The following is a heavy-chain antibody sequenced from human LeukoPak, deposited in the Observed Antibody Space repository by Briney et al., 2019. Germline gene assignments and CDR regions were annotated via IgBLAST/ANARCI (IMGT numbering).Heavy chain of an antibody. V-gene: IGHV7-4-1*02. CDR1: GYTFTSYA. Sequence: ASVKVSCKASGYTFTSYAMNWVRQAPGQGLEWMGWINTNTGNPTYAQGFTGRFVFSLDTSVSTAYLQISSLKAEDTAVYYCARTDYGDYVDVDASDIWGQGTMVTVSS. CDR3: ARTDYGDYVDVDASDI. J-gene: IGHJ3*02. D-gene: IGHD4-17*01. CDR2: INTNTGNP.